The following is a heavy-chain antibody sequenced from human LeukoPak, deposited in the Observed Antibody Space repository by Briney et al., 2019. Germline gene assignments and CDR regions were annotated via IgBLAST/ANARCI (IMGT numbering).Heavy chain of an antibody. CDR3: ARESGYYYDSSGYAPRGIFDY. CDR2: IYSGGST. Sequence: PGGSLRLSCAASGFTVSSNYVSWVRQAPGKGLEWVSVIYSGGSTYYADSVKGRFTISRDNSKNTLYLQMNSLRAEDTAVYYCARESGYYYDSSGYAPRGIFDYWGQGTLVTVSS. J-gene: IGHJ4*02. D-gene: IGHD3-22*01. CDR1: GFTVSSNY. V-gene: IGHV3-66*01.